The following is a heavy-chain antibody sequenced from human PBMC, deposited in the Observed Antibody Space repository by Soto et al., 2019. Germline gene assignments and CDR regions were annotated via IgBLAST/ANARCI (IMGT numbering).Heavy chain of an antibody. J-gene: IGHJ3*02. Sequence: QITLKESGPTLVKPTQSLTLTCTVSGFSLSGDGVGVGWIRQPPGKALEWLALIYWDDDERYSPSLKTRLTIPKDTSKNQVVLTMTNMDPVDTATYYCAHAFGGTSWPNDAFDMWGQGTVVTVSS. V-gene: IGHV2-5*02. D-gene: IGHD3-3*02. CDR1: GFSLSGDGVG. CDR2: IYWDDDE. CDR3: AHAFGGTSWPNDAFDM.